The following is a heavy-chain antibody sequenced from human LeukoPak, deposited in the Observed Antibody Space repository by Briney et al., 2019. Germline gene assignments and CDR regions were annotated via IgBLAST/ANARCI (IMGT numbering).Heavy chain of an antibody. Sequence: PSETLSLTCTVSGGSISSSSFYWGWIRQPPGKGLEWIGSIYYSGSTYYSPSPKSRVTISVDTSKNQFSLRLYSVTAADTALYYCARHFLDSRAYSPAGYWGQGTLVTVSS. CDR1: GGSISSSSFY. D-gene: IGHD2-15*01. V-gene: IGHV4-39*01. CDR2: IYYSGST. CDR3: ARHFLDSRAYSPAGY. J-gene: IGHJ4*02.